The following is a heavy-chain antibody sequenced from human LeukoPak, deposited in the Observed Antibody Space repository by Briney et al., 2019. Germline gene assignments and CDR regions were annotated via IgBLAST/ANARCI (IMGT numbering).Heavy chain of an antibody. V-gene: IGHV3-23*01. CDR1: GFTFSSYA. Sequence: GGSLRLSCAASGFTFSSYAMSWVRQAPGKGLEWVSAIGGSGGSTYYADSVKGRFTISRDNSKNTLYLQMNSLRAEDTAVYYCAKDSQAAIFGVVISFDYWGQGTLVTVSS. CDR2: IGGSGGST. D-gene: IGHD3-3*01. CDR3: AKDSQAAIFGVVISFDY. J-gene: IGHJ4*02.